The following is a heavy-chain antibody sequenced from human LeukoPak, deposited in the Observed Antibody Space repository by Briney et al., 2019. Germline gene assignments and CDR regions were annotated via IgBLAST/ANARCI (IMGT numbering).Heavy chain of an antibody. CDR3: ARVISGLAYYYYYYYMDV. V-gene: IGHV1-8*03. D-gene: IGHD1-14*01. J-gene: IGHJ6*03. Sequence: GASVKVSCKASGYTFTSYDINWVRQATGQGLEWMGWMNPNSGNTGYAQKFQGRVTITRNTSISTAYMELSSLRSEDTAVYYCARVISGLAYYYYYYYMDVWGKGTTVTVSS. CDR2: MNPNSGNT. CDR1: GYTFTSYD.